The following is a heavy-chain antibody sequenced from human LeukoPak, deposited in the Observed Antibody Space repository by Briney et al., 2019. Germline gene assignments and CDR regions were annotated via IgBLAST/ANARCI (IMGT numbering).Heavy chain of an antibody. CDR1: GGSFSGYY. CDR3: ARTYSSSLRCYMDV. V-gene: IGHV4-34*01. CDR2: INHSGST. Sequence: SETLSLTRAVYGGSFSGYYWSWIRQPPGKGLEWIGEINHSGSTNYNPSLKSRVTISVDTSKNQFSLKLSSVTAADTAVYYCARTYSSSLRCYMDVWGKGTTVTVSS. D-gene: IGHD6-6*01. J-gene: IGHJ6*03.